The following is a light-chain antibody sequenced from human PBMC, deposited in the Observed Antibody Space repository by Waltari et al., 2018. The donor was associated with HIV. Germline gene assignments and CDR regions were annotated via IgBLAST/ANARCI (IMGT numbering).Light chain of an antibody. CDR3: QKYNGDSRT. Sequence: DIQMTQSPSTLSASVGDRVTITCRASQSISTWLALYQQKPGKAPKLLIYKASSLESGVPSRFSGSGSGTEFTLTISSLQPDDFATYYCQKYNGDSRTFGQGTKVEIK. CDR2: KAS. V-gene: IGKV1-5*03. CDR1: QSISTW. J-gene: IGKJ1*01.